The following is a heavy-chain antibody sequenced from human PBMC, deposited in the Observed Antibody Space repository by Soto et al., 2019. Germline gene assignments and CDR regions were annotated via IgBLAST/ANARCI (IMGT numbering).Heavy chain of an antibody. CDR1: GFTFSSYG. V-gene: IGHV3-30*18. CDR3: AKDRAEVFDY. CDR2: IAYDGSNK. Sequence: QVQLVESGGGMVQPGRSLRLSCAASGFTFSSYGMHWVRQAPGKGLEWVGVIAYDGSNKYYADSVKGRFTISRDNSKNPLYLQMNSLRAEDTAVYYCAKDRAEVFDYLGQVTLVTVSS. J-gene: IGHJ4*02. D-gene: IGHD3-10*01.